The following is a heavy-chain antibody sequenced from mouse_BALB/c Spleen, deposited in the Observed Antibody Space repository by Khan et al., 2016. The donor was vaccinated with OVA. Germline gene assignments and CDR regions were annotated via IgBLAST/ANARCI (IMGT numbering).Heavy chain of an antibody. D-gene: IGHD2-14*01. V-gene: IGHV5-6-3*01. Sequence: EVELVESGGGLVQPGGSLKLSCAASGFTFSGYGMSWVRQTPDKRMELVATINSSGDIRYYQDSLKGRFTISRNNDKNSMHLQMSVLQSEDTAMDDWARIYYRYDEGYWYFDVWGAGTTVTVSS. CDR1: GFTFSGYG. CDR2: INSSGDIR. J-gene: IGHJ1*01. CDR3: ARIYYRYDEGYWYFDV.